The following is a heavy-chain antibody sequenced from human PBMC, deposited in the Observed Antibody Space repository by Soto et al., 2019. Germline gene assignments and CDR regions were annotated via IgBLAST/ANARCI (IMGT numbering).Heavy chain of an antibody. CDR3: ARTLYGDNVDY. V-gene: IGHV1-8*02. Sequence: ASVKVSCKASGCTFSTYAISWVRQAPGQGLEWMGWMNPNSGNTGYAQKFQGRVTMTRNTSISTAYMELSSLRSEDTAVYYCARTLYGDNVDYWGQGTLVTVSS. J-gene: IGHJ4*02. CDR1: GCTFSTYA. CDR2: MNPNSGNT. D-gene: IGHD4-17*01.